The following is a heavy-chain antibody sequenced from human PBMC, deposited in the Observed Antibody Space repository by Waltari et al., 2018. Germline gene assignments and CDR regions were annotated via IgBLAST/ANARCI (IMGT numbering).Heavy chain of an antibody. Sequence: EVQLVESGGGLVQPGGSLRVSCSASGFTFSNSWMYWGRQAPGKGLVWVSRINGDGSTTNYADSVKGRFTISRDNAKNTVYLQMSSLRAEDTAVYYCATPTSSKGIAVALRWGQGTLVPVSS. CDR2: INGDGSTT. J-gene: IGHJ4*02. CDR1: GFTFSNSW. V-gene: IGHV3-74*01. D-gene: IGHD6-19*01. CDR3: ATPTSSKGIAVALR.